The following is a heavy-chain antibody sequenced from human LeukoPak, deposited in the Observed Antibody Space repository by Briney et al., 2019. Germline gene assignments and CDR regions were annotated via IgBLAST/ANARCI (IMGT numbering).Heavy chain of an antibody. CDR2: ISSDGDNT. CDR1: GFIFSNYG. V-gene: IGHV3-64D*06. CDR3: ARDRYEHDYSGWY. J-gene: IGHJ4*02. Sequence: PGGSLRLSCSASGFIFSNYGMYWVRQAPGKGLEFVSAISSDGDNTFYADSVKGRFTISRDNSKNTLYLQTSSLRGEDTAVYYCARDRYEHDYSGWYWGQGTLVTVSS. D-gene: IGHD6-19*01.